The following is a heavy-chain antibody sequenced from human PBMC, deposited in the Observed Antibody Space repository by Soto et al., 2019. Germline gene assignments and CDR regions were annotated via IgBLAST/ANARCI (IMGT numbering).Heavy chain of an antibody. J-gene: IGHJ6*02. D-gene: IGHD6-19*01. Sequence: EVQLVESGGGLVQPGGSLRLSCAASGFTCSSYWMHWVRQAPGKGLVWVSRINTAGSRITYADSVKSRFTISRDNAKNTLYLQMNSLRAEDTALYYCAAHSSGWYREYYYYGMDVWGQGTTVTVSS. CDR3: AAHSSGWYREYYYYGMDV. V-gene: IGHV3-74*01. CDR1: GFTCSSYW. CDR2: INTAGSRI.